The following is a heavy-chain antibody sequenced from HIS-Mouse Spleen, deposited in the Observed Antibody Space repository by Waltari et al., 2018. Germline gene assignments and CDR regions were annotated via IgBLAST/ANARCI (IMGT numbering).Heavy chain of an antibody. J-gene: IGHJ5*02. Sequence: EVQLVESGGGLVQPGRSMSLSCAASVFTFDDYAMHWVRQAPGKGQEVLFGIVWNSGGLGCAESGKGRFTISRDHAKSSLYLKMDSLRAEDRALYYCAKDGYDYGWGSYRYTGWFDPWGQGTLVTGSS. CDR2: IVWNSGGL. V-gene: IGHV3-9*01. D-gene: IGHD3-16*02. CDR1: VFTFDDYA. CDR3: AKDGYDYGWGSYRYTGWFDP.